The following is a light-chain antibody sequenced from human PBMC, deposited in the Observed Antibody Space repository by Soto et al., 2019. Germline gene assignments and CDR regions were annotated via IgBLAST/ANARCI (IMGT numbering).Light chain of an antibody. CDR2: DAS. Sequence: EIVLTQSPATLSLSPGERATLSCRASQSVGRFLAWYQEKPGQAPRLLIYDASYRATPLPAKFSGSVSGIDVTRTIRSLEPEDFAVYYCQQRSNWPFIFTFGPGTTVDIK. V-gene: IGKV3-11*01. CDR3: QQRSNWPFIFT. J-gene: IGKJ3*01. CDR1: QSVGRF.